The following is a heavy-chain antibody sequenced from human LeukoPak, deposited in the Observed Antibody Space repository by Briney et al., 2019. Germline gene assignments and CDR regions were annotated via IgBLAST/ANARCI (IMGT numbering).Heavy chain of an antibody. CDR1: GGSISSGSYY. CDR3: ARDSYYDSSGYYRLRNYYYYYMDV. V-gene: IGHV4-61*02. J-gene: IGHJ6*03. CDR2: IYTSGST. D-gene: IGHD3-22*01. Sequence: SETLSLTCTVSGGSISSGSYYWSWIRQPAGKGLEWIGRIYTSGSTNYNPSLKSRVTMSVDTSKSQFSLKLSSVTAADTAVYYCARDSYYDSSGYYRLRNYYYYYMDVWGKGTTVTVSS.